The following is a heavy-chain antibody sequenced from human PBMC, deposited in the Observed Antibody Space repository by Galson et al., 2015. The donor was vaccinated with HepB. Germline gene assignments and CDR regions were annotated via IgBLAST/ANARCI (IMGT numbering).Heavy chain of an antibody. J-gene: IGHJ4*02. CDR1: GFTFSSYW. Sequence: SLRLSCAASGFTFSSYWMHWVRHAPGKGLVWLSRINSDGSSTSYADSVKGRFTISRGNAKNTLYLQTNSLRAEDTAVYYCARLERNTGFDYWGQGTLVTVSS. CDR2: INSDGSST. V-gene: IGHV3-74*01. D-gene: IGHD1/OR15-1a*01. CDR3: ARLERNTGFDY.